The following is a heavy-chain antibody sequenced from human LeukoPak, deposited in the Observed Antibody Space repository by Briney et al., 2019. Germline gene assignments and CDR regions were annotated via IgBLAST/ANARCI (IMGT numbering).Heavy chain of an antibody. CDR2: ISGSGGST. CDR1: GFTFSSYG. J-gene: IGHJ5*02. Sequence: GGTLRLSCAASGFTFSSYGMSWVRQAPGKGLEWVSAISGSGGSTYYADSVKGRFTTSRDNSKNTLYLQMNSLRAEDTAVYYCARDSGYYDSSGYYYVHWFDPWGQGTLVTVSS. V-gene: IGHV3-23*01. D-gene: IGHD3-22*01. CDR3: ARDSGYYDSSGYYYVHWFDP.